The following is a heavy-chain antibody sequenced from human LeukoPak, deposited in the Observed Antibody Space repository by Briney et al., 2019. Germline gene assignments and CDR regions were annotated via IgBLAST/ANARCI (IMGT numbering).Heavy chain of an antibody. CDR3: ARDYRTTVVNYFDY. CDR1: GGSISSSNYY. J-gene: IGHJ4*02. V-gene: IGHV4-39*07. Sequence: SETLSLTCTVSGGSISSSNYYWGWIRQPPVQGLEWIGSIYYVGTTYYNPSLKSRVTISVDTSKNQFSLTLSSVTAADTAVYYCARDYRTTVVNYFDYWGQGTLVTVSS. D-gene: IGHD4-23*01. CDR2: IYYVGTT.